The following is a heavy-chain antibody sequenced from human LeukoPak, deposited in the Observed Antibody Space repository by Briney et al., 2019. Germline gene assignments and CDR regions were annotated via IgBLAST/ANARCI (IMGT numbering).Heavy chain of an antibody. CDR3: ARERNYYGMDV. CDR2: ISSSGSTI. CDR1: GLTFSDYY. V-gene: IGHV3-11*01. J-gene: IGHJ6*02. Sequence: GGSQRLFCAASGLTFSDYYKSWITQAPGKALEWVSYISSSGSTIYYADSVKGRFTISRDNAKNSLYLQMNILRAEDTAVYYCARERNYYGMDVWGQGTTVTVSS.